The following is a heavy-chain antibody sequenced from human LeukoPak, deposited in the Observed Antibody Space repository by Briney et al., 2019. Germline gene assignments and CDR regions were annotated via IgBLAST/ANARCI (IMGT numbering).Heavy chain of an antibody. CDR2: IYYSGST. V-gene: IGHV4-61*01. Sequence: PSETLSLTCTVSGGSVSSGSYYWSWNRQPPGKGLEWIGYIYYSGSTNYNPSLKSRVTISLDTSKNQSSLKLSSVTAADTAVYYCARVLAGTTTDHWGQGTLVTVSS. CDR3: ARVLAGTTTDH. J-gene: IGHJ4*02. D-gene: IGHD1-14*01. CDR1: GGSVSSGSYY.